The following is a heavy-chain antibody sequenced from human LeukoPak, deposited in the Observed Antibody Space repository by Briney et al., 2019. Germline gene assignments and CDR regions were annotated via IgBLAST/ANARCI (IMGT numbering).Heavy chain of an antibody. D-gene: IGHD6-19*01. CDR2: ISAYNGNT. CDR3: ARDPRKTYSSGWYYFDY. Sequence: ASVKLSCKASGYTFSTYGISWVRQAPGQGLEWMAWISAYNGNTNYAQKFQGRVTMTTDTSTSTAYMELKSLRSDDTVVYYCARDPRKTYSSGWYYFDYWGQGTLVTVSS. J-gene: IGHJ4*02. V-gene: IGHV1-18*01. CDR1: GYTFSTYG.